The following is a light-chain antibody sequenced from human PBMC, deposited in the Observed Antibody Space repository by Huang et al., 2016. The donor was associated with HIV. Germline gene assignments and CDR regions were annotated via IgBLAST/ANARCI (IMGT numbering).Light chain of an antibody. CDR3: QQYNNWPPSYT. CDR2: GAS. V-gene: IGKV3-15*01. J-gene: IGKJ2*01. CDR1: QSVTSN. Sequence: EIVMTQSPATLSVSPGERVTLSCRASQSVTSNLAWYQQKPGQAPSLLIYGASTRATGIPGRFSGSGSGTEFTLTIGSLQSEDFAVYYCQQYNNWPPSYTFGQGTKLEIK.